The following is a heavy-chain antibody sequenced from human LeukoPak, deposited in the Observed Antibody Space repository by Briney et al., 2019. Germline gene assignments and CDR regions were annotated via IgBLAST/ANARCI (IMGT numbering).Heavy chain of an antibody. D-gene: IGHD3-3*01. V-gene: IGHV4-4*07. CDR1: GGSISSYY. Sequence: SETLSLTCTVSGGSISSYYWSWIRQPAGKGLEWIGRIYTSGSTNYNPSLKSRVTMSVDTSKNHFSLKLSSVTAADTAVYYCARGGADFWSGYSHLNWFDPWGQGTLVTVSS. CDR3: ARGGADFWSGYSHLNWFDP. J-gene: IGHJ5*02. CDR2: IYTSGST.